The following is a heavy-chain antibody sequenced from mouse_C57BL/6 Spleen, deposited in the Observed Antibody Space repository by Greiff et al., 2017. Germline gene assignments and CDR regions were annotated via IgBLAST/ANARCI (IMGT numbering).Heavy chain of an antibody. Sequence: EVKLMESGGGLVQPGGSLKLSCAASGFTFSDYYMYWVRQTPEKRLAWVAYISNGGGSTYYPDTVKGRFTISRDNAKNTLYLQMSRLKSEDTAMYYCARQSDGYPFAYWGQGTLVTVSA. V-gene: IGHV5-12*01. D-gene: IGHD2-3*01. J-gene: IGHJ3*01. CDR2: ISNGGGST. CDR1: GFTFSDYY. CDR3: ARQSDGYPFAY.